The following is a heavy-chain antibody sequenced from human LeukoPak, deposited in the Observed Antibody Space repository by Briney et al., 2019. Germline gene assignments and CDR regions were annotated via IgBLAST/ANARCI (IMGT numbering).Heavy chain of an antibody. D-gene: IGHD2-21*02. Sequence: SETLSLTCAASGGSISSGDYSWSWVRQPPGKGLEWIGYIYHTGGTFYNPSLKSRVTMSADRSKNQFSLKLSSVTAADTAVYYCARDHSVTGYWYFDLWGRGTLVTVSS. J-gene: IGHJ2*01. CDR3: ARDHSVTGYWYFDL. CDR2: IYHTGGT. CDR1: GGSISSGDYS. V-gene: IGHV4-30-2*01.